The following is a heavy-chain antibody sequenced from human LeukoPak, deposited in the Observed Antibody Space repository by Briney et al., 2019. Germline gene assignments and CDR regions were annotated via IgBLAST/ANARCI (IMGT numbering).Heavy chain of an antibody. CDR2: ISGSGGST. J-gene: IGHJ4*02. CDR3: AKAEYDYVWGTLGGDY. CDR1: GFTFSSYA. Sequence: GGSLRLSCAASGFTFSSYAMSWVRQAPGKGLEWVSAISGSGGSTYYADSVKGRFTISRDNSKNTLYLQMNSLRAEDTAVYYCAKAEYDYVWGTLGGDYWGQGTLVTVSS. V-gene: IGHV3-23*01. D-gene: IGHD3-16*01.